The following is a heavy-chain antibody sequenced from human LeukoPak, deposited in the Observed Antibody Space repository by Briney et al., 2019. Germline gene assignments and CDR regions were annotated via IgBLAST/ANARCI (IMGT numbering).Heavy chain of an antibody. CDR2: ISYDGNNK. J-gene: IGHJ4*02. D-gene: IGHD3-3*01. CDR3: ARGGQFLEWRIYDY. V-gene: IGHV3-30*04. CDR1: GFTFSIYV. Sequence: GGSLRLSCAASGFTFSIYVMHWVRQAPGKGLGWVAVISYDGNNKYSADSVKGRFSISRDNSKSTLYLQMDSLRAEDTAVYYCARGGQFLEWRIYDYWGQGTLVTVSS.